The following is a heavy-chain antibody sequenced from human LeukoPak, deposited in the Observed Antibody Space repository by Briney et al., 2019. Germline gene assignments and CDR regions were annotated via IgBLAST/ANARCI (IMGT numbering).Heavy chain of an antibody. V-gene: IGHV4-31*03. J-gene: IGHJ5*02. Sequence: SETLSLTCTVSGGSISSGGYYWSWIRQHPGEGLEWIGYIYYSGSTYYNPSLKSRVTISVDTSKNQFSLKLSSVTAADTAVYYCARGPHGENWIDPWGQGTLVTVSS. D-gene: IGHD7-27*01. CDR2: IYYSGST. CDR3: ARGPHGENWIDP. CDR1: GGSISSGGYY.